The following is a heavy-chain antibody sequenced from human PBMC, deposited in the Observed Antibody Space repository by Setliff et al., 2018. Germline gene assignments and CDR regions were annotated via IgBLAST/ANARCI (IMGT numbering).Heavy chain of an antibody. CDR3: AKGLKSSGPDWYFDY. CDR1: GFTFSSFW. D-gene: IGHD3-22*01. CDR2: LYNDGST. J-gene: IGHJ4*02. V-gene: IGHV3-NL1*01. Sequence: PGGSLRLSCAASGFTFSSFWMAWVRQAPGKGLEWVSLLYNDGSTYYADSVKGRFTISRDNSKNTLYLQMNSLRAEDTAVYYCAKGLKSSGPDWYFDYWGPGTLVTVSS.